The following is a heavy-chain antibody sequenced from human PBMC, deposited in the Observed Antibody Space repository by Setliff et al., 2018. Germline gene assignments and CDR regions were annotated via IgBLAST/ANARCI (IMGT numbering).Heavy chain of an antibody. V-gene: IGHV3-23*01. CDR2: IGASGDRT. Sequence: GGSLRLSCVASTFTFSKYAITWVRQAPGKGLEWVSSIGASGDRTYYADSVKGRFTISRDNSRNSLYLQMNSLRVEDTASYYCARVGPSQGIAVATYFFDYWGQGTLVTVSS. CDR1: TFTFSKYA. CDR3: ARVGPSQGIAVATYFFDY. D-gene: IGHD6-19*01. J-gene: IGHJ4*02.